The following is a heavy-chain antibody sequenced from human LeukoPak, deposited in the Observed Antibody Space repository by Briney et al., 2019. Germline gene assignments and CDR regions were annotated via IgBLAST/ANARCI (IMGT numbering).Heavy chain of an antibody. CDR3: ARIITMIVVVPYYFDY. J-gene: IGHJ4*02. CDR1: GGSISSSSYY. CDR2: IYHSGST. V-gene: IGHV4-39*07. D-gene: IGHD3-22*01. Sequence: SETLSLTCTVSGGSISSSSYYWGWIRQPPGKGLEWIGSIYHSGSTYYNPSLKSRVTISVDTSKNQFSLKLSSVTAADTAVYYCARIITMIVVVPYYFDYWGQGTLVTVSS.